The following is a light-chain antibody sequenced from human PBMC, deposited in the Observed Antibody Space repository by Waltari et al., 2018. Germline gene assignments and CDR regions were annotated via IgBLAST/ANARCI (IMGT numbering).Light chain of an antibody. CDR2: DSS. CDR1: HEVSKS. V-gene: IGKV1-33*01. CDR3: QQYDDLIT. J-gene: IGKJ5*01. Sequence: DVQLTQSPSSRSGSVGDKVTISCQASHEVSKSLNWYQQKSGSDPKLVVYDSSTVDRGVPSRFSGSVSGTDFSLTITSLQPEDFATYYCQQYDDLITFGQGTRVDIK.